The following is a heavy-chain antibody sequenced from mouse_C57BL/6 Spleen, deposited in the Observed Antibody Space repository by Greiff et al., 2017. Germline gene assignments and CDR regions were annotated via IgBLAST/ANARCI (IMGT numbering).Heavy chain of an antibody. CDR3: ARERTAQAVFAY. CDR1: GYTFTSYW. Sequence: VQLQQPGTELVKPGASVKLSCKASGYTFTSYWMHWVKQRPGQGLEWIGNINPSNGGTNYNEKFKSKATLTVDKYSSTAYMQLRSLTSEDSAVYYCARERTAQAVFAYWGQGTLVTVSA. D-gene: IGHD3-2*02. J-gene: IGHJ3*01. V-gene: IGHV1-53*01. CDR2: INPSNGGT.